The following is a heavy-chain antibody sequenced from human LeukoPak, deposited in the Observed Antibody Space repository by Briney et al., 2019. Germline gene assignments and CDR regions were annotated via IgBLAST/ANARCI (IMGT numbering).Heavy chain of an antibody. Sequence: GGSLRLSCAASGFTVSSFDMHWVRQHTGQGLEWASTIGTASDTYYPGSVEGRFTLSRDNAKNSLYLQMNSLTAGDTAVYYCARGPPRGKYYYMDVWGKGTTVTVSS. CDR1: GFTVSSFD. CDR3: ARGPPRGKYYYMDV. J-gene: IGHJ6*03. V-gene: IGHV3-13*01. CDR2: IGTASDT. D-gene: IGHD1-1*01.